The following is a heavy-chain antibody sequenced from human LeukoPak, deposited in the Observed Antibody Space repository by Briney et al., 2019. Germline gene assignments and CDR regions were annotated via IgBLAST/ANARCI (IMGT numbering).Heavy chain of an antibody. J-gene: IGHJ4*02. CDR1: GFTFSSYS. V-gene: IGHV3-21*01. CDR3: ARLGEKADFDY. D-gene: IGHD3-16*01. CDR2: ISSSSSYI. Sequence: PGGSLRLSCAASGFTFSSYSMNWVRQAPGKGLEWVSSISSSSSYIYYADSVKGRFTMSRDNAKNSLYLQLNSLRAKDTAVYYCARLGEKADFDYWGQGTLVTVSS.